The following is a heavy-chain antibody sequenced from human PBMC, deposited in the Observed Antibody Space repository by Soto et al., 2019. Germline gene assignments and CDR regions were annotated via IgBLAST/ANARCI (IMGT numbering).Heavy chain of an antibody. CDR3: ARVAY. CDR1: GFTFSRAS. V-gene: IGHV3-21*01. Sequence: LRLSCEASGFTFSRASMNWVRQVPGKGLEWVASISSGSSDTWYADSVKDRFIISRDNAQNSLFLQMNTLRHEDTAMYYCARVAYWGPGTQVTVSS. J-gene: IGHJ4*02. CDR2: ISSGSSDT.